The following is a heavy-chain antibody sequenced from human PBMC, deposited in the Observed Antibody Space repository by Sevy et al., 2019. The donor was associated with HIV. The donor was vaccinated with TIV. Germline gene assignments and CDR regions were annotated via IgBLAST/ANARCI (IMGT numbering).Heavy chain of an antibody. CDR2: FDTEDGET. D-gene: IGHD4-17*01. CDR3: ATNTDYGDSDY. J-gene: IGHJ4*02. V-gene: IGHV1-24*01. Sequence: ASVKVSCKVSGYTLTELSMHWVRQAPGKGLEWMGSFDTEDGETLYAQKSQGRVTMTEDTSTDTAYMELSSLRSEDTAVYYCATNTDYGDSDYWGQGTLVTVSS. CDR1: GYTLTELS.